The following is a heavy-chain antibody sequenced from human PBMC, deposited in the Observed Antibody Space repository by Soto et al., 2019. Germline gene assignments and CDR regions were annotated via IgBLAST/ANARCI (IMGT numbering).Heavy chain of an antibody. CDR2: ISGSGGST. CDR3: ARRGSGSYYDY. V-gene: IGHV3-23*01. D-gene: IGHD1-26*01. Sequence: EVQLLESGGGLVQPGGSLRLSCAASGFTFSSYAMRWVRQAPGKGLEWVTAISGSGGSTYYAESVKGRFTASRDTSKNTLYLQMNSLRAEDTAVYYCARRGSGSYYDYWGQGTLVTVSS. CDR1: GFTFSSYA. J-gene: IGHJ4*02.